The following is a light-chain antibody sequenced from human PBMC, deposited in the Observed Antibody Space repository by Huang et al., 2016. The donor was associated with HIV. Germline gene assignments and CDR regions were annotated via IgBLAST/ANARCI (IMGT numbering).Light chain of an antibody. J-gene: IGKJ2*01. CDR1: EAISDL. V-gene: IGKV1-33*01. CDR3: QHYGKLPPT. Sequence: DIQMTQSPPFLSVSVGSRVTIPCQAYEAISDLINWYQQKPGKAPKLLIHDASSVEPRGPSMFSGSGSGTDFTFTINSLQPDDIATYYCQHYGKLPPTFGLGTKLEIK. CDR2: DAS.